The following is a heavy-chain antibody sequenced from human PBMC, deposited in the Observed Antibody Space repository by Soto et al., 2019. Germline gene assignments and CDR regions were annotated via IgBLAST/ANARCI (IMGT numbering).Heavy chain of an antibody. CDR2: ISGNGGST. J-gene: IGHJ4*02. Sequence: EVQLLDSGGGLVQPGGSLRLSCAASGFTFSNYAMSWVRQAPGKGLEWVSTISGNGGSTYYADSVKGRFTISRDNSKNMLFLQINSLRDDDSAVYYRAKRPASIITFDYWGQGTPVTVSS. D-gene: IGHD2-2*01. CDR1: GFTFSNYA. V-gene: IGHV3-23*01. CDR3: AKRPASIITFDY.